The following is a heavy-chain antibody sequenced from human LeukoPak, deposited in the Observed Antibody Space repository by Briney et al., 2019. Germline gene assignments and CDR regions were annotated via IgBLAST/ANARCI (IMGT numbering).Heavy chain of an antibody. V-gene: IGHV3-21*01. D-gene: IGHD2-2*01. Sequence: GGSLRLSCAASGFTFSSYSMNWVRQAPGKGLEWVSSISSSGSYIYYADSVKGRFTISRDNAKNSLYLQMNSLSAEDTAVYYCARDNPDRYCSSTSCYQDYWGQGTLVTVSS. J-gene: IGHJ4*02. CDR1: GFTFSSYS. CDR3: ARDNPDRYCSSTSCYQDY. CDR2: ISSSGSYI.